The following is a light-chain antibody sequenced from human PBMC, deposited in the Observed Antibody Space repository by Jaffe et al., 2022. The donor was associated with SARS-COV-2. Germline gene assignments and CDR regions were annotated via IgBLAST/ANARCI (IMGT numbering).Light chain of an antibody. J-gene: IGKJ1*01. Sequence: DIVLTQSPDTLAVSLGERATINCKSSQSVLYSSNNKNYLAWYQKKPGQPPKLLIYWASTRQSGVPDRFSGSGSGTDFTLTISSLQAEDVAVYYCHQYSSPQWTFGQGTKVEI. CDR1: QSVLYSSNNKNY. CDR2: WAS. V-gene: IGKV4-1*01. CDR3: HQYSSPQWT.